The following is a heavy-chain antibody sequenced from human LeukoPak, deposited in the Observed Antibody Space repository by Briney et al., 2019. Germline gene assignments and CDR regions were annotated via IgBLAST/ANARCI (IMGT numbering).Heavy chain of an antibody. Sequence: SVKVSCKASGGTFSSYAISWVRQAPGQGLEWMGRIIPILGIANYAQKFQGRVTITADKSTSTAYMELSSLRSEDTAVYYCARDGDIVVVPAAMSPNYYYYGVDVWGQGTTVTVSS. CDR3: ARDGDIVVVPAAMSPNYYYYGVDV. V-gene: IGHV1-69*04. J-gene: IGHJ6*02. D-gene: IGHD2-2*01. CDR1: GGTFSSYA. CDR2: IIPILGIA.